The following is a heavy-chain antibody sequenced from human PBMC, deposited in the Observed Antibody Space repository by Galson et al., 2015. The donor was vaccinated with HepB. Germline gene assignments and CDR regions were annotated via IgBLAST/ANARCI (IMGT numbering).Heavy chain of an antibody. CDR2: MNPNSGNT. V-gene: IGHV1-8*01. CDR3: ARGHTPLWSGYYPNMDV. J-gene: IGHJ6*03. Sequence: SVKVSCKASGYTFTSYDINWVRQATGQGLEWMGWMNPNSGNTGYAQKFQGRVTMTRNTSISTAYMELSSLRSEDTAVYYCARGHTPLWSGYYPNMDVWGKGTTVTVSS. CDR1: GYTFTSYD. D-gene: IGHD3-3*01.